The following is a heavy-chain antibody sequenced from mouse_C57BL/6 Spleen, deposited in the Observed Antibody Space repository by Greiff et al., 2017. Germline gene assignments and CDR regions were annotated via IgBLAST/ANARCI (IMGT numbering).Heavy chain of an antibody. CDR3: ARLPLEAY. CDR2: IYPSDSET. CDR1: GYTFTSYW. D-gene: IGHD1-2*01. J-gene: IGHJ3*01. Sequence: VQLQQPGAELVRPGSSVKLSCKASGYTFTSYWMAWVKQRPGQGLEWIGNIYPSDSETHYNQKFKDKATLTVDKSSSTAYMQLSSLTSEDSAVYYCARLPLEAYWGQGTLVTVSA. V-gene: IGHV1-61*01.